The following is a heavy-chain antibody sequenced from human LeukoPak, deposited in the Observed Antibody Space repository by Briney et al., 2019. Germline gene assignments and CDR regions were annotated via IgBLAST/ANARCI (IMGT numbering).Heavy chain of an antibody. CDR2: INPNNGAT. CDR3: TRETGSYHGNDY. D-gene: IGHD1-26*01. J-gene: IGHJ4*02. CDR1: GYTFTGYY. V-gene: IGHV1-2*06. Sequence: ASVKVSCKASGYTFTGYYMHWVRQAPGQGLEWMGRINPNNGATNYAQKLQGRVTITGDTSISTAYMELSSLRSDDTAVYYCTRETGSYHGNDYWGRGTLVTVSS.